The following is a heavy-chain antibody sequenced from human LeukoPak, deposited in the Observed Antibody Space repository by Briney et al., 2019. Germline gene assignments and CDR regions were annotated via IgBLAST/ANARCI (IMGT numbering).Heavy chain of an antibody. J-gene: IGHJ4*02. CDR2: IRSKAYGGTT. D-gene: IGHD2-2*02. V-gene: IGHV3-49*04. Sequence: QAGGSLRLSCIASGFTFGDYAMSWVRQAPGKGLEWVGFIRSKAYGGTTEYAASVKGRFTISRDDSKSIAYLQMNSLKTEDTAVYYCTRVTVCSSTSCYRYFDYWGQGTLVTVSS. CDR3: TRVTVCSSTSCYRYFDY. CDR1: GFTFGDYA.